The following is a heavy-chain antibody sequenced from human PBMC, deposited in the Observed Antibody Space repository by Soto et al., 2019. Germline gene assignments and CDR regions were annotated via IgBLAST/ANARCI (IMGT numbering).Heavy chain of an antibody. V-gene: IGHV3-30-3*01. CDR1: GFTFSSYA. CDR2: ISYDGSNK. Sequence: GGSLRLSCAASGFTFSSYAMHWVRQAPGKGLEWVAVISYDGSNKYYADSVKGRFTISRDNSKNTLYLQMNSLRAEDTAVYYCARTGVYYYDSSGWDAFDIWGQGTMVTVSS. J-gene: IGHJ3*02. CDR3: ARTGVYYYDSSGWDAFDI. D-gene: IGHD3-22*01.